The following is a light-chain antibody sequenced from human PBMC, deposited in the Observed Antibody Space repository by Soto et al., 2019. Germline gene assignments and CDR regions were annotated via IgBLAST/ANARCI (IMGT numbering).Light chain of an antibody. J-gene: IGKJ1*01. CDR1: QSVSSSY. CDR3: QQYGSSTWT. Sequence: IVLTQSPGTLSLSPGEGATLSCRASQSVSSSYLAWYQQKPGQAPRLLIYGASSRATGIPDRFSGSGSGTDFTLTISRLEPEDFAVYYCQQYGSSTWTFGQGTKVDIK. CDR2: GAS. V-gene: IGKV3-20*01.